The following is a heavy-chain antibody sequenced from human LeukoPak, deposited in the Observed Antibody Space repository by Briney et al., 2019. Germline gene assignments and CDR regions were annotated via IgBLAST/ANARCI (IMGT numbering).Heavy chain of an antibody. CDR3: AKDVTTVVTYSYFDS. Sequence: GRSLRLSCAASGFTFSSYGMHWGRQAPRKGLEWVAVIWYDGSNKYYAHTVKGRFTIYRDNSKNTLYLQMNSLRAEDTAVYYCAKDVTTVVTYSYFDSWGQGTLVTVSS. J-gene: IGHJ4*02. CDR2: IWYDGSNK. D-gene: IGHD4-23*01. V-gene: IGHV3-33*06. CDR1: GFTFSSYG.